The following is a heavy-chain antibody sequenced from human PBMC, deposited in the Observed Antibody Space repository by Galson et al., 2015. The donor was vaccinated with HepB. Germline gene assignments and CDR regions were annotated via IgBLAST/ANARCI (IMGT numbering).Heavy chain of an antibody. V-gene: IGHV2-70*04. D-gene: IGHD4-23*01. CDR1: GFSLSTSGMR. CDR3: ARMGRVGGYGMDV. Sequence: LVKPTQTLTLTCTFSGFSLSTSGMRVSWIRQPPGKALEWLARIDWDDDKFYSTSLKTRLTISKDTSKNQVVLTMTNMDPVDTAAYYCARMGRVGGYGMDVWGQGTTVTVSS. CDR2: IDWDDDK. J-gene: IGHJ6*02.